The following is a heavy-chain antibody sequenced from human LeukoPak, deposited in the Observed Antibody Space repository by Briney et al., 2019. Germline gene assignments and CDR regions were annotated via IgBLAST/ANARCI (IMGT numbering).Heavy chain of an antibody. Sequence: SETLSLTCTVSGGSISSGGYYWSWIRQHPGTGLEWIGYIYYSGSTYYNPSLKSRVTISVDTSKNQFSLKLSSVTAADTAVYYCARVQKIVVVPAAMTLFDYWGQGTLVTVSS. CDR1: GGSISSGGYY. D-gene: IGHD2-2*01. CDR2: IYYSGST. V-gene: IGHV4-31*03. J-gene: IGHJ4*02. CDR3: ARVQKIVVVPAAMTLFDY.